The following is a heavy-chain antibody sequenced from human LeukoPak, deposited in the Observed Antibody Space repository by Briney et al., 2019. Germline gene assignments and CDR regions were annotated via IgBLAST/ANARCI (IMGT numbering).Heavy chain of an antibody. J-gene: IGHJ4*02. CDR2: IYHSGST. V-gene: IGHV4-38-2*02. D-gene: IGHD5-12*01. CDR1: GYSISSGYY. Sequence: SETLSLTCTVSGYSISSGYYWGWIRQPPGKGLEWIGSIYHSGSTYYNPSLKSRVTISVDTSKNQFSLKLSSVSAADTAVYYCAKGRGGYSGYFDYWGQGTLVTVSS. CDR3: AKGRGGYSGYFDY.